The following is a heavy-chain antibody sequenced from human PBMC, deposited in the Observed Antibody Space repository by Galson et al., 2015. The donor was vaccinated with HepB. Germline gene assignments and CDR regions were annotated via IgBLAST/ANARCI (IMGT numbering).Heavy chain of an antibody. Sequence: SVKVSCKASGYTFTTYAMHWVRQAPGQRLEWMGWINAGNGNTKYSQRFQGRVTFSRDTSASTAYMELSSLKSEDTAMYYCARDGSGKYYYYHYYMDVWGKGTTVTVSS. CDR1: GYTFTTYA. CDR2: INAGNGNT. J-gene: IGHJ6*03. CDR3: ARDGSGKYYYYHYYMDV. V-gene: IGHV1-3*01. D-gene: IGHD1-26*01.